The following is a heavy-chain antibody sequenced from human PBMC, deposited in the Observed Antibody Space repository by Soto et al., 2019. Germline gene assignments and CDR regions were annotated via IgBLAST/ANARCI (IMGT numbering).Heavy chain of an antibody. V-gene: IGHV1-18*01. CDR1: GYTFTSYG. CDR3: ARYYPDYGDYVLYFDY. Sequence: QVQLVQSGAEVKKPGASVKVSCKASGYTFTSYGISWVRQAPGQGLEWMGWISAYNGNTNYAQKLQGRVTMTTDTSTSTADMELRSLRSDDTAVYYCARYYPDYGDYVLYFDYWGQGTLVTVSS. CDR2: ISAYNGNT. D-gene: IGHD4-17*01. J-gene: IGHJ4*02.